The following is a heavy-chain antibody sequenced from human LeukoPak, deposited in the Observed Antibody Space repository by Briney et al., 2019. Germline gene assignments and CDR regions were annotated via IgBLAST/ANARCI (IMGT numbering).Heavy chain of an antibody. CDR3: ARAKSLDYYDSSGYSDY. D-gene: IGHD3-22*01. J-gene: IGHJ4*02. Sequence: GGSLRLSCTVSGFTVSSNSMSWVRQAPGKGLEWVSFIYSDNTHYSDSVKGRFTISRDNSKNTLYLQMNSLRAEDTAVYYCARAKSLDYYDSSGYSDYWGQGTLVTVSS. CDR1: GFTVSSNS. V-gene: IGHV3-53*01. CDR2: IYSDNT.